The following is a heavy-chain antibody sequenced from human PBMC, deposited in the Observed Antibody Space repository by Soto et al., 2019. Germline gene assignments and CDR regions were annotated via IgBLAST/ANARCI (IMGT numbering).Heavy chain of an antibody. D-gene: IGHD3-16*01. J-gene: IGHJ5*01. CDR3: ARGRRDMILFGGIINSGWIDS. CDR2: IKNSGST. CDR1: GASFSGHY. V-gene: IGHV4-34*01. Sequence: PSETLSLTCGVYGASFSGHYWTWIRQPPGKGLEWIGEIKNSGSTNYNPSLRSRVIISVDTSQNEFSLKLTSVTPADTAVYYCARGRRDMILFGGIINSGWIDSWGQGTPVTVSS.